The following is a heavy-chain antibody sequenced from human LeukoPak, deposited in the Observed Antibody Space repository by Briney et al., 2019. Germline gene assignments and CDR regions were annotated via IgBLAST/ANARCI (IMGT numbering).Heavy chain of an antibody. CDR1: GFTFSSYA. Sequence: GGSLRLSCAASGFTFSSYAMHWVRQAPGKGLEWVAVISYDGSNKYYADSVKGRFTISRDNSKNTLYLQMNSLRAEDTAVYYCARDLRAAAHFDYWGQGTLVTVSS. J-gene: IGHJ4*02. CDR3: ARDLRAAAHFDY. V-gene: IGHV3-30-3*01. D-gene: IGHD6-13*01. CDR2: ISYDGSNK.